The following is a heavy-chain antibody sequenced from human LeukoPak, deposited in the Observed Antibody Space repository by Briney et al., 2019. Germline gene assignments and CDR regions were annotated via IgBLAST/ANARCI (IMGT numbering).Heavy chain of an antibody. V-gene: IGHV4-34*01. CDR1: SGSFSGYA. D-gene: IGHD6-19*01. Sequence: SETLSLTCTVYSGSFSGYAWSWVRQPPGKGLEWIGEINDSGSVNCNPSLKNRVTLSVDTSKNQFSLRLSSVAAADTAVYYCARRLVDSGPSQVSDDWGQGTLVTVSS. J-gene: IGHJ4*02. CDR3: ARRLVDSGPSQVSDD. CDR2: INDSGSV.